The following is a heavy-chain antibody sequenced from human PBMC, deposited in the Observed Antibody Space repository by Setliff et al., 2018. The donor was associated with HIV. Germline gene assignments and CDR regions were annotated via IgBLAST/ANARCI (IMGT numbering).Heavy chain of an antibody. V-gene: IGHV3-9*01. Sequence: ASGFIFSNYAMYWVRQAPGKGLERVSGISWNADFTAYAESTKGRFTISRDNARKSLYLQMNSLTTEDTALYYCVRDGSLAGLYFHYMDVWGKGTTVTVSS. D-gene: IGHD6-19*01. CDR3: VRDGSLAGLYFHYMDV. J-gene: IGHJ6*03. CDR1: GFIFSNYA. CDR2: ISWNADFT.